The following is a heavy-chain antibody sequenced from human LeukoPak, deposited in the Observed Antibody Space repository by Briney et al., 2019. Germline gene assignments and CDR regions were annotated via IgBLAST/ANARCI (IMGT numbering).Heavy chain of an antibody. CDR1: GFTVSSNY. V-gene: IGHV3-66*02. CDR3: ARDSLGDSSGYYVPDAFDI. Sequence: PGGSLRLSCAASGFTVSSNYMSWVRQAPGKGLEWVSVLYSGGSTYYADSVQGRFTISRDNSKNTLYLQMNSLRAEDTAVYYCARDSLGDSSGYYVPDAFDIWGQGTMVTVSS. CDR2: LYSGGST. J-gene: IGHJ3*02. D-gene: IGHD3-22*01.